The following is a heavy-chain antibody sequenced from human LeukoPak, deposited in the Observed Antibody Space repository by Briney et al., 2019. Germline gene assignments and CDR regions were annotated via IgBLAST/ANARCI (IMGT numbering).Heavy chain of an antibody. J-gene: IGHJ4*02. D-gene: IGHD3-22*01. CDR2: IYYSGST. Sequence: SETLSLTCAVYGGSFSGYYWSWIRQPPGKGLEWIGYIYYSGSTNYNPSLKSRVTISVDTSKNQFSLKLSSVTAADTAVYYCAACYYDSSGYYSLDYWGQGTLVTVSS. CDR1: GGSFSGYY. V-gene: IGHV4-59*08. CDR3: AACYYDSSGYYSLDY.